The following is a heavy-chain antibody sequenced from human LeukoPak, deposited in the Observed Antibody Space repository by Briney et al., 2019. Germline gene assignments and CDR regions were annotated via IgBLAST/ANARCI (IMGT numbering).Heavy chain of an antibody. CDR2: ISYDGSNK. CDR1: GFTFSSYA. J-gene: IGHJ6*02. V-gene: IGHV3-30-3*01. D-gene: IGHD4-17*01. CDR3: AREDYGDSRIPYYAMDV. Sequence: GGSLRLSCAASGFTFSSYAMHWVRQAPGEGLEWVAVISYDGSNKYYADSVKGRFTISRDNSKNTLYLQMNSLRAEDTAVYYCAREDYGDSRIPYYAMDVWGQGTTVTVSS.